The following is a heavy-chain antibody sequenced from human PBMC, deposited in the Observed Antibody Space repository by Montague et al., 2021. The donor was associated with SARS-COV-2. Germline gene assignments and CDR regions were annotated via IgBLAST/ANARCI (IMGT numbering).Heavy chain of an antibody. D-gene: IGHD1-26*01. Sequence: SLRLSCAASGFTFSSYNMNWVRQAPGKGLEYLAYIGHTGTTTYYADSVKGRFTVSRDNTRDSLYLHLNSLTVEDTAVYYCARDLWGGATPLEYWGQGTRVTVSS. V-gene: IGHV3-48*03. J-gene: IGHJ4*02. CDR2: IGHTGTTT. CDR1: GFTFSSYN. CDR3: ARDLWGGATPLEY.